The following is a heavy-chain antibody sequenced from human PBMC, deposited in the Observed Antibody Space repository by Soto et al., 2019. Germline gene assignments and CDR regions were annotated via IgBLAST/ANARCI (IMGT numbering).Heavy chain of an antibody. CDR1: GFTFSRYG. Sequence: QVQLVESGGGVAQPGRSLRLSCAVSGFTFSRYGMYWVRQAPGKGLEWVAVIWYDGSNKYYADSVKGRFTISRDNSKNKLYLHMNSLRADDKAVYYWARGEHDNTRGTYYYGMDVWGQGTTVTVSS. J-gene: IGHJ6*02. D-gene: IGHD3-10*01. CDR3: ARGEHDNTRGTYYYGMDV. CDR2: IWYDGSNK. V-gene: IGHV3-33*01.